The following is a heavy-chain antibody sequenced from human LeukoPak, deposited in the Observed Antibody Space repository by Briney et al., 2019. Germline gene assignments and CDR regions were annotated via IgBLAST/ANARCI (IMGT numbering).Heavy chain of an antibody. V-gene: IGHV3-23*01. CDR1: GFNFGNYA. D-gene: IGHD1-26*01. CDR3: ATGGYSGLFLFNY. J-gene: IGHJ4*02. Sequence: GGSLRLSCAASGFNFGNYAMSWVRQAPGKGLEWVSGVSGGGGSTHYADSVKGRFTISRDTSKNTLYLQMNSLRVEDTAIYFCATGGYSGLFLFNYWGQGTLVTVSS. CDR2: VSGGGGST.